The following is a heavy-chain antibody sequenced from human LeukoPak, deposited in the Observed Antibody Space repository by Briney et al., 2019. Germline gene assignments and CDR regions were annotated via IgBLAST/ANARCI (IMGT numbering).Heavy chain of an antibody. CDR2: IYHSGST. Sequence: PSETLSLTCTVSGYSISSGYYWGWIRQPPGKGLEWIGSIYHSGSTYYNPSLKSRVTISVDTSKNQFSLKLSSVTAADTAVYYCARDSGLRAAAGTFDYWGQGTLVTVSS. D-gene: IGHD6-13*01. V-gene: IGHV4-38-2*02. CDR3: ARDSGLRAAAGTFDY. J-gene: IGHJ4*02. CDR1: GYSISSGYY.